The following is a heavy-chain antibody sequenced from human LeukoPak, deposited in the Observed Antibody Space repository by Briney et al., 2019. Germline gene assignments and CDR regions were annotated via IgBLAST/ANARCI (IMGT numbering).Heavy chain of an antibody. CDR2: MNPNSGNT. V-gene: IGHV1-8*01. D-gene: IGHD6-19*01. Sequence: ASVKVSCKASGYTFSSYDINWVRQATGQGLEWMGWMNPNSGNTGYAQKFQGRVTMTRNTSISTAYMERSSLRSEDTAVYYCARGGAVAGVRYAFDIWGQGTMVTVSS. J-gene: IGHJ3*02. CDR1: GYTFSSYD. CDR3: ARGGAVAGVRYAFDI.